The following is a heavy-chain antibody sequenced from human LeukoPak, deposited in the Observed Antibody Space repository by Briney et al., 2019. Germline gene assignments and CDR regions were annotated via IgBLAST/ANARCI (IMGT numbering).Heavy chain of an antibody. V-gene: IGHV1-2*04. CDR2: INPNSGDT. J-gene: IGHJ4*02. CDR1: GYTFTDYY. D-gene: IGHD3-10*01. Sequence: ASVKVSCKASGYTFTDYYMHWVRQAPGQGLEWMGWINPNSGDTNYAQKFQGSVSMTRDTSISTAYMELTRLGSDDTAVYYCARLSGSGTWDGNEVDYWGQGALVTVSS. CDR3: ARLSGSGTWDGNEVDY.